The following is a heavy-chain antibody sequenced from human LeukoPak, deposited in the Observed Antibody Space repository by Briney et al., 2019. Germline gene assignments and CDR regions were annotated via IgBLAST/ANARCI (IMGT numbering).Heavy chain of an antibody. CDR1: GGSISSYY. V-gene: IGHV4-39*07. CDR3: AGGKNYGSGSYYIGPDY. D-gene: IGHD3-10*01. CDR2: IYYSGST. Sequence: SETLSLTCTVSGGSISSYYWGWIRQPPGKGLEWIGSIYYSGSTYYNPSLKSRVTISVDTSKNQFSLKLSSVTAADTAVYYCAGGKNYGSGSYYIGPDYWGQGTLVTVSS. J-gene: IGHJ4*02.